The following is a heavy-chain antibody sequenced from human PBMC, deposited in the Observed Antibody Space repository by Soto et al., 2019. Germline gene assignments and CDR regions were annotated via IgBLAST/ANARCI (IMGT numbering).Heavy chain of an antibody. CDR2: VNPNSGGT. CDR3: ALTAGPHY. J-gene: IGHJ4*02. CDR1: GYTFTGYY. V-gene: IGHV1-2*04. Sequence: GASGKVSCKASGYTFTGYYMHWVRQAPGQGLEWMGWVNPNSGGTNYAQKFQGWVTMTRDTSISTAYMELSSLRSEDTAVYYCALTAGPHYWGQGTLVTVSS.